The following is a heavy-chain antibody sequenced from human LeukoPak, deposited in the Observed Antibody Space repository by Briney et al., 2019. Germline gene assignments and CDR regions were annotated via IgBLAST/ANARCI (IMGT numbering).Heavy chain of an antibody. D-gene: IGHD6-6*01. J-gene: IGHJ6*03. Sequence: GGSLRLSCAASGFTFSSYGMHWVRQAPGKGLEWVAVIWFDERNKYYADSVKGRFTISRDNSKNTLYLQMNSLRAEDTAVYYCAKGGNIAARPQSWYYYMDVWGKGTTVTVSS. CDR3: AKGGNIAARPQSWYYYMDV. CDR2: IWFDERNK. V-gene: IGHV3-33*06. CDR1: GFTFSSYG.